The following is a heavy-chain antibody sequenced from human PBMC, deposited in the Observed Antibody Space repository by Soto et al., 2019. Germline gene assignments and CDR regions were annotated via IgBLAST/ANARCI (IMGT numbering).Heavy chain of an antibody. CDR1: RFTFTNAW. D-gene: IGHD5-18*01. V-gene: IGHV3-15*01. J-gene: IGHJ4*01. Sequence: PGGSLRLSCRTSRFTFTNAWMNWDRLTAGNGLEWVGRIKSKSDGETAEYAAPVKGRFIISRDDSTDTLYLEMNNLTSEDSAVYYCATIILVTCDHWG. CDR2: IKSKSDGETA. CDR3: ATIILVTCDH.